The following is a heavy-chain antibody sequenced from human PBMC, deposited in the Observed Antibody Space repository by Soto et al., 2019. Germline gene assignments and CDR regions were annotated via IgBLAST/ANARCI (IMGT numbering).Heavy chain of an antibody. CDR3: ARNYGGNVDY. D-gene: IGHD4-17*01. Sequence: QVQLQESGPGLVRPSETLSLTCTVSGGSISSYYWSWIRQPPGKGLEWIGYIYYAGRANYNPSLKSRVTISVVTSKNQSSLKLSSATAADTAVYYCARNYGGNVDYWGQGTLVTVSS. V-gene: IGHV4-59*08. CDR1: GGSISSYY. J-gene: IGHJ4*02. CDR2: IYYAGRA.